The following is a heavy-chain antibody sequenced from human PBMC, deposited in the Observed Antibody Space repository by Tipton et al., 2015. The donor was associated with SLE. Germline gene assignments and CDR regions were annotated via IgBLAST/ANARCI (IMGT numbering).Heavy chain of an antibody. CDR1: GYSISSGYY. J-gene: IGHJ4*02. Sequence: LRLSCAVSGYSISSGYYWGWIRQPPGKGLEWIGSIYHSGSTYYNPSLKSRVTISLDRFNNQFTLKMTSVTAADTAVYYCANQNWNYYFWGQGNLVTVSS. D-gene: IGHD1-7*01. CDR3: ANQNWNYYF. V-gene: IGHV4-38-2*01. CDR2: IYHSGST.